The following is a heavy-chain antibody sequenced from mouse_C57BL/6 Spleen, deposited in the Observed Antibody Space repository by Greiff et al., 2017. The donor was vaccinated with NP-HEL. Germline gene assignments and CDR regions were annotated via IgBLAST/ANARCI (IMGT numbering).Heavy chain of an antibody. J-gene: IGHJ4*01. CDR3: ARGEVTSYYAMDY. V-gene: IGHV5-9*01. CDR1: GFTFSSYT. D-gene: IGHD2-2*01. CDR2: ISGGGGNT. Sequence: EVQGVESGGGLVKPGGSLKLSCAASGFTFSSYTMSWVRQTPEKRLAWVATISGGGGNTYYPDSVRGRFTISRDNAKNTLYLQMSSLRSEDTALYYCARGEVTSYYAMDYWGQGTSVTVSS.